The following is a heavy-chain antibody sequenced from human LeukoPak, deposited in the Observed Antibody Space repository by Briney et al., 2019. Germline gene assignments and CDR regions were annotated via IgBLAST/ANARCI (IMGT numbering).Heavy chain of an antibody. CDR1: GFTFSSYA. CDR3: ASGGIYYGAAFDF. V-gene: IGHV3-30*04. D-gene: IGHD1-26*01. CDR2: ISYDGSNK. J-gene: IGHJ4*02. Sequence: GGSLRLSCAASGFTFSSYAMHWVRQAPGKGLEWVAVISYDGSNKYYADSVKGRFTISRDNAKNSLYLQMNSLRAEDTALYYCASGGIYYGAAFDFWGQGILVTVSS.